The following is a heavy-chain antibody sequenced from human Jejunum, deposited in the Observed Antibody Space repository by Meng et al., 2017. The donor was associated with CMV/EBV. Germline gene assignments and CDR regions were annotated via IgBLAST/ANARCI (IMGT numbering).Heavy chain of an antibody. J-gene: IGHJ4*02. CDR1: FSFSTYA. CDR3: ARQQGYFDSTMAYFDS. CDR2: ISIYGRNE. V-gene: IGHV3-30*03. Sequence: FSFSTYAMDWVRQAPGKGLEGVAIISIYGRNEYYADSVKGRFTISRDDSENTVYLEMNNLKPDDTAIYYCARQQGYFDSTMAYFDSWGQGTQVTVSS. D-gene: IGHD2/OR15-2a*01.